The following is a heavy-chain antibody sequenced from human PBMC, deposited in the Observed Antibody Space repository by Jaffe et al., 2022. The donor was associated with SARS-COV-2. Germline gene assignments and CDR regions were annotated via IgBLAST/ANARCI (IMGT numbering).Heavy chain of an antibody. Sequence: VQLVESGGGLVQPGGSLRLSCAASGFTFSTYWMSWVRQAPGKGLEWVANLKEDGREKNYVDSVKGRFTISRDNAKNSLYLQMNSLRAEDTAVYFCARDSRGYDYWGQGTLVTVSS. J-gene: IGHJ4*02. D-gene: IGHD6-19*01. V-gene: IGHV3-7*03. CDR3: ARDSRGYDY. CDR1: GFTFSTYW. CDR2: LKEDGREK.